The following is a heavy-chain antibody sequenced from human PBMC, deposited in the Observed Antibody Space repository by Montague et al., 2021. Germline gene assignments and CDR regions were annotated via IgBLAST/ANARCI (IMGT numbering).Heavy chain of an antibody. CDR3: ARAFGEPPPPFYFYMDV. CDR1: GGSISSGGYY. Sequence: TLSLTCTVSGGSISSGGYYWSWIRQHPGKGLEWIGYIYYSGSTYYSPSLKSRVTMSIDASENHFSLKLNSVTAADTAVYYCARAFGEPPPPFYFYMDVWGKGTTVSVSS. CDR2: IYYSGST. V-gene: IGHV4-31*03. D-gene: IGHD3-10*01. J-gene: IGHJ6*03.